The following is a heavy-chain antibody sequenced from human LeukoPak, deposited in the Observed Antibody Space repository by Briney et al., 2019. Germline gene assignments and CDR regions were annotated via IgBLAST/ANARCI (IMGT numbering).Heavy chain of an antibody. CDR2: SSYSGSS. D-gene: IGHD6-13*01. CDR3: ARSDTHLIHSRSWHFDY. Sequence: SETLSLTCSVSGGSIGTNYWSWIRQVPGKGLEWIGYSSYSGSSNYNPSLKSRVTISVDTSKTQFSLYLNSVTAADTAVYYCARSDTHLIHSRSWHFDYWGQGTLVTVSS. J-gene: IGHJ4*02. CDR1: GGSIGTNY. V-gene: IGHV4-59*01.